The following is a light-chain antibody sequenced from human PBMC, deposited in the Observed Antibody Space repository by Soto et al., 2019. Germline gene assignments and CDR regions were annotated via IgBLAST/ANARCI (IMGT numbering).Light chain of an antibody. CDR2: GAS. CDR3: QQYGSSSEYT. V-gene: IGKV3-20*01. J-gene: IGKJ2*01. CDR1: QSVSSSY. Sequence: EIVLTQSPGTLSLSPGERATLSFRASQSVSSSYLAWYQQKPGQSPRLLIYGASSRATCSPDRFSGSVSGTDFTLTISRLEPEDFAGYYCQQYGSSSEYTFGHGTKLYIK.